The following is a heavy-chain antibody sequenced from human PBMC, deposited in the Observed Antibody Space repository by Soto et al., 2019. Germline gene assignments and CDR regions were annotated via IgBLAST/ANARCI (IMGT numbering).Heavy chain of an antibody. V-gene: IGHV4-61*05. D-gene: IGHD3-22*01. J-gene: IGHJ1*01. CDR3: ASYYYDSSGYPQMAEYFQP. Sequence: SETLALTCSVSGASISSSSYYWGWIRRPPGKGLEGVGDIYYSGSTNYNHSLKRRVTIAVHTSKNQWSLKLSSVTAADTAVYYCASYYYDSSGYPQMAEYFQPWGQGNLVTVSS. CDR2: IYYSGST. CDR1: GASISSSSYY.